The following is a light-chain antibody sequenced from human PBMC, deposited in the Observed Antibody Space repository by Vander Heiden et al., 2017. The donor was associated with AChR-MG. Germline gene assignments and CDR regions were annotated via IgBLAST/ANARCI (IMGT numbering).Light chain of an antibody. V-gene: IGLV5-45*03. CDR1: SGIDVGAYR. J-gene: IGLJ3*02. Sequence: QAVLTQPSSLSASPGASSSLTCTLRSGIDVGAYRIHWYPQKPRIPPQYPLRFKSDSDKQQGSGVPSRFSGSKDPSANAGVLVISGRQAEDEAYYYCAIWHTTAWVFGGGTKLTVL. CDR2: FKSDSDK. CDR3: AIWHTTAWV.